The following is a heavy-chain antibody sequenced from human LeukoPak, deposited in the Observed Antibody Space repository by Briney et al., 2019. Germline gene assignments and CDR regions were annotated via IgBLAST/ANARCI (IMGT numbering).Heavy chain of an antibody. Sequence: PGVSLRLSCAASGFTFSTYAMSWVRQAPGKGLEWVSAISATGGTTYYADSVKGRFTISRDNSKNTLYLQLNSLRAEDTAIYYCAKGKVTAFLDWFDPWGQGTLVTVSS. CDR1: GFTFSTYA. CDR3: AKGKVTAFLDWFDP. V-gene: IGHV3-23*01. CDR2: ISATGGTT. J-gene: IGHJ5*02. D-gene: IGHD2-21*02.